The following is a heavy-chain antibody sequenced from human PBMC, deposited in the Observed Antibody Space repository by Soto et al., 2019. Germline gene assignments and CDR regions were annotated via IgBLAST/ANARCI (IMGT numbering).Heavy chain of an antibody. J-gene: IGHJ4*02. D-gene: IGHD4-4*01. CDR3: ARHPTVNTDY. V-gene: IGHV3-30-3*01. Sequence: QVQLVESGGGVVQPGRSLRLSCAASGFTFSSYAMHWVRQAPGKWLEWVAVISYDGSNKYYADSVKGRFTISRDNSKNTLSVQMNSLRAEDTAVYYCARHPTVNTDYWGQGTLVTVSS. CDR1: GFTFSSYA. CDR2: ISYDGSNK.